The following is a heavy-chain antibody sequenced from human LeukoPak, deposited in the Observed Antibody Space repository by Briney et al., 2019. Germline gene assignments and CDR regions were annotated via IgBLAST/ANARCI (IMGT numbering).Heavy chain of an antibody. J-gene: IGHJ3*01. CDR3: ARPANLYYASDAFDL. Sequence: ASVKVSCKASGYTFTSYGISWVRQAPGQGLEWMGWISAYTGHTNYAQKFRGRVTMTANTSTNTASMELRSLRSDDTAVYYCARPANLYYASDAFDLWGQGTMVTVSS. CDR2: ISAYTGHT. V-gene: IGHV1-18*01. CDR1: GYTFTSYG. D-gene: IGHD2-8*01.